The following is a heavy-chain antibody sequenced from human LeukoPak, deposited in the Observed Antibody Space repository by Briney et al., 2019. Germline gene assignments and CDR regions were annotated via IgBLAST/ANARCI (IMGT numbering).Heavy chain of an antibody. Sequence: AGGSLRLSCAASGFTFSTYAMSWVRQAPGKGLEWVSAISGGGGSTYYADSVKGRFTISRDNSKNTLYLQMNSLRAEDTAVYYCAQPTEGVIAAAPYYYYAMDVWGQGTTVTVSS. V-gene: IGHV3-23*01. J-gene: IGHJ6*02. D-gene: IGHD6-13*01. CDR1: GFTFSTYA. CDR3: AQPTEGVIAAAPYYYYAMDV. CDR2: ISGGGGST.